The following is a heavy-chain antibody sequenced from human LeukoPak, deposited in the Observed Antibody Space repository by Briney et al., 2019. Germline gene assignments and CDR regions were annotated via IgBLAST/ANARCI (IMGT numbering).Heavy chain of an antibody. V-gene: IGHV3-21*01. CDR3: ARGGWKDYFDD. J-gene: IGHJ4*02. CDR2: ISRNSDYI. CDR1: GFTFSDYS. D-gene: IGHD1-1*01. Sequence: GGSLRLSCAASGFTFSDYSVNWVRQAPGKGLEWVSSISRNSDYIYYADSVQGRFTISRNNAKNSVYLQMNSLRAEDTAVYYCARGGWKDYFDDCGQGTLVTVSS.